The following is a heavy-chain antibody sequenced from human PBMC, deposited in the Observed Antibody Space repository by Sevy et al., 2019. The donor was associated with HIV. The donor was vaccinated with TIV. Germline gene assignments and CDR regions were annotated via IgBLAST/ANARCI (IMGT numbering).Heavy chain of an antibody. CDR3: AKGGRATGSAFDI. D-gene: IGHD2-15*01. CDR2: ISHDGSFK. J-gene: IGHJ3*02. V-gene: IGHV3-30*18. Sequence: GGSLRLSCAASGFTFTNYGMHWVRQAPGKGLEWVAVISHDGSFKYYGDSMRGRVTISRDSSKNTVSLQMNSLRVEDTAVYYGAKGGRATGSAFDIWGQGTMVTVSS. CDR1: GFTFTNYG.